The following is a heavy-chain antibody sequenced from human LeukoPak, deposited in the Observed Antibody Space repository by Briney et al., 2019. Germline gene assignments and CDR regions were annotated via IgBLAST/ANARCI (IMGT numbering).Heavy chain of an antibody. J-gene: IGHJ4*02. Sequence: SVKVSCNASGGTFSNYAISWVRQAPGQGLEWMGGIIPIFGTANYAQKFQGRVTITADESTSTAYMELSSLRSEDTAVYYCAGGPYYYDSSGYNVFDYWGQGTLVTVSS. V-gene: IGHV1-69*01. CDR1: GGTFSNYA. D-gene: IGHD3-22*01. CDR2: IIPIFGTA. CDR3: AGGPYYYDSSGYNVFDY.